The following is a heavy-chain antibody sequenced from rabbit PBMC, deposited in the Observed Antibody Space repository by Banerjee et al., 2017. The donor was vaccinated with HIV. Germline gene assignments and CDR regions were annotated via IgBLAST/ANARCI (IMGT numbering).Heavy chain of an antibody. D-gene: IGHD8-1*01. CDR1: GFSFSSNW. CDR2: IDTSDGDT. V-gene: IGHV1S45*01. CDR3: ARLGAGISYWMHEYYFNL. Sequence: LEESGGGLVKPGGTLTLTCTVSGFSFSSNWICWVRQAPGKGLEWIACIDTSDGDTDYANWPKGRFTISKASSTTVTLKMTSLTAADTATYFCARLGAGISYWMHEYYFNLWGPGTLVTVS. J-gene: IGHJ4*01.